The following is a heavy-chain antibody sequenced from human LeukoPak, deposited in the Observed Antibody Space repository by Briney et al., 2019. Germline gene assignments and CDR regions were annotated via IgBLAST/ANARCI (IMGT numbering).Heavy chain of an antibody. V-gene: IGHV3-48*01. Sequence: GGSLRLSCAASGFTFSSYSMNSVRQAPGKGLEWVSYISSSSSPIYYADSVKGRFTISRDNAKNSLYLQMNSLRAEDTAVYYCARGIVGAQGLSEYFQHWGQGTLVTVSS. D-gene: IGHD1-26*01. J-gene: IGHJ1*01. CDR3: ARGIVGAQGLSEYFQH. CDR1: GFTFSSYS. CDR2: ISSSSSPI.